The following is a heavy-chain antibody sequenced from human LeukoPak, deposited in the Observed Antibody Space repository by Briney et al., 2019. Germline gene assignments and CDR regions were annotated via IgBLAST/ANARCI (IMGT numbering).Heavy chain of an antibody. J-gene: IGHJ4*02. CDR1: GFTSSDHY. V-gene: IGHV3-72*01. D-gene: IGHD3-22*01. Sequence: GGSLRLSCAVSGFTSSDHYMDWVRQAPGKGLEWVGRIRKKGNSYTTEYAASVKGRFTISRDDSKSSLYLQMNSLKTEDTAVYYCARELDYYDSSGYFRAPYYFDYWGQGALVTVSS. CDR2: IRKKGNSYTT. CDR3: ARELDYYDSSGYFRAPYYFDY.